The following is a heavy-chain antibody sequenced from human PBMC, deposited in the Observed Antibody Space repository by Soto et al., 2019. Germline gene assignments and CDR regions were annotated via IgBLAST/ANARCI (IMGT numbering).Heavy chain of an antibody. D-gene: IGHD3-3*01. J-gene: IGHJ4*02. V-gene: IGHV1-8*01. CDR3: FRVYDY. CDR2: MNPNSGNT. CDR1: GYTFTSYD. Sequence: ASVKASCKASGYTFTSYDIKWVRQATGRGIEWMGWMNPNSGNTGYAQKFQGRVTMTRNTSISTAYMELSSLRSDDTAVYYYFRVYDYWGQRSVVTVSS.